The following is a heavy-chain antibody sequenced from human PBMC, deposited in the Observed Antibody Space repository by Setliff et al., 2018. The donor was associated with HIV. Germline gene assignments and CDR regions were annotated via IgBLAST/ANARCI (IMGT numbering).Heavy chain of an antibody. D-gene: IGHD6-19*01. J-gene: IGHJ4*02. CDR2: IYYSGSS. CDR3: ARGYTSGYLDY. CDR1: GGSISSSSYY. V-gene: IGHV4-39*07. Sequence: SETLSLTCIVSGGSISSSSYYWGWVRQPPGKGLEWIASIYYSGSSYYMPSLRSRVTISLNTSKNQFSLNLGSVTAADTAVYYCARGYTSGYLDYWGQGTLVTVSS.